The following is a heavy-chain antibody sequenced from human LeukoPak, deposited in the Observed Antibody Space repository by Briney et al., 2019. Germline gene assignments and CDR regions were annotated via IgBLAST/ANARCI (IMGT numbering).Heavy chain of an antibody. CDR2: IYTGDNT. Sequence: GGSLRLSCTASRISDYMIWVRQAPGTGLEWVSVIYTGDNTYYANSVKGRFTISRDNSQRMLYLQMNSLRAEDTSIYYCASSTSTPGGFDFWGQGTLVTVSS. V-gene: IGHV3-66*01. CDR3: ASSTSTPGGFDF. D-gene: IGHD2-2*01. CDR1: RISDY. J-gene: IGHJ4*02.